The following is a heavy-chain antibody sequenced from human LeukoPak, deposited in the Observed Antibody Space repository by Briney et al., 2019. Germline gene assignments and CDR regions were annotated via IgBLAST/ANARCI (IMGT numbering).Heavy chain of an antibody. V-gene: IGHV4-39*07. J-gene: IGHJ4*02. CDR3: ARIPPAHGWGAGPFDY. D-gene: IGHD3-10*01. CDR1: GGSISSSSYY. Sequence: SETLSLTCTVSGGSISSSSYYWGWIRQPPGKGLEWIGSIYYSGSTYYNPSLKSRVTISVDTSKNQFSLKLSSVTAADTAVYYCARIPPAHGWGAGPFDYWGQGTLVTVSP. CDR2: IYYSGST.